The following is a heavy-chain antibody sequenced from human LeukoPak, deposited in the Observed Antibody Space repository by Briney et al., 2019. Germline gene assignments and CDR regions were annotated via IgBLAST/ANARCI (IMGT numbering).Heavy chain of an antibody. Sequence: ASVKVSCKASGYTFTSYYMHWVRQAPGQGLEWMGIINPSGGSTSYAQKFQGGVTMTRDTSTSTVYMELSSLRSEDTAVYYCARDLGDGYFRSSYFDYWGQGTLVTVSS. CDR3: ARDLGDGYFRSSYFDY. V-gene: IGHV1-46*01. CDR2: INPSGGST. CDR1: GYTFTSYY. D-gene: IGHD5-24*01. J-gene: IGHJ4*02.